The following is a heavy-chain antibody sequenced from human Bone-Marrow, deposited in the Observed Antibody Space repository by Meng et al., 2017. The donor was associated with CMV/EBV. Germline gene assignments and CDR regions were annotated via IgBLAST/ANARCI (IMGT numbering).Heavy chain of an antibody. CDR3: AREPYYYDSSGYYPGYYGMDV. V-gene: IGHV1-2*02. CDR2: INPNSGGT. D-gene: IGHD3-22*01. Sequence: ASVKVSCKASGYTFTSYYMHWVRQAPGQGLEWMGWINPNSGGTNYAQKFQGRVTMTRDTSISTAYMELSRLRSDDTAVYYCAREPYYYDSSGYYPGYYGMDVWGQGTTVTVSS. J-gene: IGHJ6*02. CDR1: GYTFTSYY.